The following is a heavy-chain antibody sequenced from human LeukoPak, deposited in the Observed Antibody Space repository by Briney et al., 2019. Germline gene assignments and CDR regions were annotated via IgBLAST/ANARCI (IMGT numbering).Heavy chain of an antibody. D-gene: IGHD3-9*01. J-gene: IGHJ4*02. CDR1: GLSVSSNY. CDR3: ARSFYDILIGYYQYFDY. CDR2: IYRDGSS. V-gene: IGHV3-66*01. Sequence: GGSLRLSCVASGLSVSSNYMSWVRQAPGKGLEWVSVIYRDGSSYYAESVKGRFTISSDNSKNTLYIQMNSLRAEDTAVYYCARSFYDILIGYYQYFDYWGQGTLVTVSS.